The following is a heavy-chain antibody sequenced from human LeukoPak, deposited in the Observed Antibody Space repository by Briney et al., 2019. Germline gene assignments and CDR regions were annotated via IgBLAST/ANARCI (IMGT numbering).Heavy chain of an antibody. CDR3: AREGDSSSVGWFDP. J-gene: IGHJ5*02. CDR1: GGTFSSYA. V-gene: IGHV1-69*06. D-gene: IGHD6-13*01. CDR2: IIPIFGTA. Sequence: ASVKVSCKASGGTFSSYAISWVRQAPGQGLEWMGVIIPIFGTAKCAQKFQGRVTITADKSTSTAYMELSSLRYEDTAVYYCAREGDSSSVGWFDPWGQGTLVTVSS.